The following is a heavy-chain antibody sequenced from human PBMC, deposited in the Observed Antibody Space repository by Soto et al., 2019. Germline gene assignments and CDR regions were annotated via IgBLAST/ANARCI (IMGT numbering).Heavy chain of an antibody. J-gene: IGHJ4*02. CDR2: TKHKASSYAT. V-gene: IGHV3-72*01. Sequence: VQLVESGGGLVQPGGSLRLSCAVSGFTLSDHFMDWVRQAPGKGLEWVGRTKHKASSYATEYAASVKGRFTISRDDSYKSLYLQMSSLRTEDTAVYYCVAYLSFYVHWGQGTLVTVSS. CDR3: VAYLSFYVH. CDR1: GFTLSDHF. D-gene: IGHD3-16*01.